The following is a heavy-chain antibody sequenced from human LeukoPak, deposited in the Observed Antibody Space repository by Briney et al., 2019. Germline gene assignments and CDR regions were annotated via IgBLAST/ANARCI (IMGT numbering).Heavy chain of an antibody. V-gene: IGHV4-61*02. CDR2: IYTSGST. D-gene: IGHD3-3*01. CDR3: ARDLFPYYYDFWSGYAPL. J-gene: IGHJ4*02. CDR1: GGSISSGSYY. Sequence: SETLSLTCTVSGGSISSGSYYWSWIRQPAGKGLEWIGRIYTSGSTNYNPSLKSRVTISVDTSKNQFSLKLSSVTAADTAVYYCARDLFPYYYDFWSGYAPLWGQGTLVTVSS.